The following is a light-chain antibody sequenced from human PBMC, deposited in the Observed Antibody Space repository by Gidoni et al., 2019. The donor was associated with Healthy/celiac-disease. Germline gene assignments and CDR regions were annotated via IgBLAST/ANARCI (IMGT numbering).Light chain of an antibody. CDR1: QSILYSSDNNNY. V-gene: IGKV4-1*01. CDR3: QQYYSTPKT. Sequence: DIVMTQSPDSLAVSLGERATINCKSSQSILYSSDNNNYLAWFQQKPGQPPKLLIYWASIRESGVPDRFSGSGSGTDFTLTISSLQAEDVAVYYCQQYYSTPKTFGQGTKLEIK. CDR2: WAS. J-gene: IGKJ2*01.